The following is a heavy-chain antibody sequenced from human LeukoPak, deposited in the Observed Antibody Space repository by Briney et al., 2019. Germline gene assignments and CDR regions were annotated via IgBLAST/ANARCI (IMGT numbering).Heavy chain of an antibody. CDR2: VYYTGMM. V-gene: IGHV4-59*01. J-gene: IGHJ3*02. D-gene: IGHD2-2*02. CDR3: AREQVVPAAISPYDAFDI. CDR1: GGSMSGYY. Sequence: SETLSLTCTVSGGSMSGYYWNWIRQSPGKGLEWIAYVYYTGMMDYNPSLKSRVSISLDTSKNQFSLRLSSVTAADTAVYYCAREQVVPAAISPYDAFDIWGQGTMVTVSS.